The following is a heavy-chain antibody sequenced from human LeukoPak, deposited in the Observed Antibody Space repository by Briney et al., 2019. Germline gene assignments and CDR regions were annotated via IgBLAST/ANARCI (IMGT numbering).Heavy chain of an antibody. CDR1: SGSISGFY. Sequence: SETLSLTCTVSSGSISGFYWSWIRQPAGKGLEWIGRIYSSGSTNYHPSLKSRVTMSVDTSKNQFSLKLSSVTAADTAVYYCARDPRTRAGYTSGQGTFDIWGQGTVVTVSS. CDR3: ARDPRTRAGYTSGQGTFDI. V-gene: IGHV4-4*07. D-gene: IGHD6-19*01. CDR2: IYSSGST. J-gene: IGHJ3*02.